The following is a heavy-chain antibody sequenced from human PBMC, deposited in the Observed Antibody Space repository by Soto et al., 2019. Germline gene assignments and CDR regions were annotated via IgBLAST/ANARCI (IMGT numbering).Heavy chain of an antibody. CDR2: INSDGSST. Sequence: PGGSLRLSCAASGFTFSSYWMHWVRQAPGKGLVWVSRINSDGSSTSYADSVKGRFTISRDNAKNTLYLQMNSLRAEDTAVYYCACEYSSPPFYYYGMDVWGQGTTVSVSS. V-gene: IGHV3-74*01. J-gene: IGHJ6*02. D-gene: IGHD6-13*01. CDR1: GFTFSSYW. CDR3: ACEYSSPPFYYYGMDV.